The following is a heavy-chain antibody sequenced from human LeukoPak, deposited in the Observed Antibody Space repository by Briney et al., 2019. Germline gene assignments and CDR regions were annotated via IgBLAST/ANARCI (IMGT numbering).Heavy chain of an antibody. CDR1: GDSVRSYY. Sequence: SETLSLTCTVSGDSVRSYYWSWIRQPPGQGLEWLGHINDRGSTNYNPSLQGRVTISIDTSKNQFSLNLSSVTAADTAVYYCARPYYYDSRIDPWGQGTLVTVSS. CDR3: ARPYYYDSRIDP. CDR2: INDRGST. J-gene: IGHJ5*02. D-gene: IGHD3-22*01. V-gene: IGHV4-59*08.